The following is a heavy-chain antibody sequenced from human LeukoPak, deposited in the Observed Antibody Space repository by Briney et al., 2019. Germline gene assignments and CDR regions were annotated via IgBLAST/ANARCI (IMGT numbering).Heavy chain of an antibody. CDR3: ARGLAPAGTWRNWFDP. J-gene: IGHJ5*02. V-gene: IGHV4-59*01. CDR2: IYYSGST. D-gene: IGHD6-13*01. CDR1: GGSISNDY. Sequence: PSETLSLTCTVSGGSISNDYWSWIRQPPGKGLEWIGYIYYSGSTNYNPSLKSRVTISVDMSKNQFSLKVSSVTAADTAVYYCARGLAPAGTWRNWFDPWGQGTLVTVSS.